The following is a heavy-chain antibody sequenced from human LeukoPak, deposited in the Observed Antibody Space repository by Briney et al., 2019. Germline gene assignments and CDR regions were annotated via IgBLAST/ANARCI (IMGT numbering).Heavy chain of an antibody. J-gene: IGHJ4*02. V-gene: IGHV4-39*01. CDR3: ARHLYSNYIFSY. CDR1: GGSISSYY. Sequence: SETLSLTCTVSGGSISSYYWGWIRQPPGEGLEWIGSIYYSGSTYYNPSLKSRVTISVDTSKNQFSLKLSSVTAADTAVYYCARHLYSNYIFSYWGQGTLVTVSS. CDR2: IYYSGST. D-gene: IGHD4-11*01.